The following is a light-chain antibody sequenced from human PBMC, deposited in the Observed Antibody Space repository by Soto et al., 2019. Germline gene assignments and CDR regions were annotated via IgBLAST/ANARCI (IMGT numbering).Light chain of an antibody. CDR1: SSDVGGYNY. CDR3: SSYTSSSTPLYV. V-gene: IGLV2-14*01. J-gene: IGLJ1*01. CDR2: DVI. Sequence: QSALTQPASVSGSPGQSITISCTGTSSDVGGYNYVSWYQQHPGKAPKLMIYDVINRPSGVSNRVSVSKSGNTASLTISGLQAEDEADYYCSSYTSSSTPLYVFGTGTKLTVL.